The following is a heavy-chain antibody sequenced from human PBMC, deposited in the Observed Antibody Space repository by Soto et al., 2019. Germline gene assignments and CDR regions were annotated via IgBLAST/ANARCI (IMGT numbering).Heavy chain of an antibody. J-gene: IGHJ6*02. CDR1: GGSFSGYY. CDR2: INHSGST. CDR3: ARGRRATNGMDV. Sequence: SETLSLTCAVYGGSFSGYYWSWIRQPPGKGLEWIGEINHSGSTNYNPSPKSRVTISVDTSKNQFSLKLSSVTAADTAVYYCARGRRATNGMDVWGQGTTVTVSS. D-gene: IGHD1-26*01. V-gene: IGHV4-34*01.